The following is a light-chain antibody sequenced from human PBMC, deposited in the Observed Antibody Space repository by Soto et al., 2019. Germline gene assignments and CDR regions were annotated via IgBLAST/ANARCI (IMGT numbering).Light chain of an antibody. CDR3: SAYTVSRTYV. CDR2: NVY. J-gene: IGLJ1*01. Sequence: QSALTQPASVSGSPGQSITISCTGTSGDVGGYYYVSWHQQHPGKAPKLMIYNVYDRPSGISYRFSGSKSGNTASLTISGLQGEDEADYYCSAYTVSRTYVFGTGTKVTVL. CDR1: SGDVGGYYY. V-gene: IGLV2-14*03.